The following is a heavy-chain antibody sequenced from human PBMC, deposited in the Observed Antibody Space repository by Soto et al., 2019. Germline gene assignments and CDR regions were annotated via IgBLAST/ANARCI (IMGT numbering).Heavy chain of an antibody. D-gene: IGHD3-9*01. CDR1: GFTFSSYA. CDR3: AKDRLTGPPQRFDP. V-gene: IGHV3-23*01. J-gene: IGHJ5*02. CDR2: ISGSGGST. Sequence: EVQLLESGGGLVQPGGSLRLSCAASGFTFSSYAMSWVRQAPGKGLEWVSAISGSGGSTYDADSVKARFTISRRNSKNTLHLQMNSLRAEDTAVYYCAKDRLTGPPQRFDPWGEGTLVTVSS.